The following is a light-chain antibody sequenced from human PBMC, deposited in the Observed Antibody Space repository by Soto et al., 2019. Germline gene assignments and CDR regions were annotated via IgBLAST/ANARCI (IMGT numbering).Light chain of an antibody. Sequence: DIQMTQSPSSLSASVGDRVNITCRASQGISNYLAWYQQKPGKVPKMRIYAASTLHSVVPSRFSGSGSGTHFTLTISSLQPEDVATYYCQKYNSAPWTFGQGTKVEIK. CDR1: QGISNY. J-gene: IGKJ1*01. CDR2: AAS. V-gene: IGKV1-27*01. CDR3: QKYNSAPWT.